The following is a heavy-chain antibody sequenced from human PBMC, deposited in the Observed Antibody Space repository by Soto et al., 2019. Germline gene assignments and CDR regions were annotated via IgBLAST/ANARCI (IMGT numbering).Heavy chain of an antibody. V-gene: IGHV3-33*01. D-gene: IGHD4-4*01. Sequence: GGSLRLSCAASGFTFSSYGMHWVRQAPGRGLEWVAVIWYDGSNKYYADSVKGRFTISRDNSKNTLYLQMNSLRAEDTAVYYCARDLADYSNPPNWFDPWGQGTLVTVSS. CDR1: GFTFSSYG. CDR2: IWYDGSNK. CDR3: ARDLADYSNPPNWFDP. J-gene: IGHJ5*02.